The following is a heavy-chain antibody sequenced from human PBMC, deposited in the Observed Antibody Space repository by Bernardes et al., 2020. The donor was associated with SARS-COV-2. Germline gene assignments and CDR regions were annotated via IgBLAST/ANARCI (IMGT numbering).Heavy chain of an antibody. J-gene: IGHJ6*02. V-gene: IGHV3-21*01. Sequence: GGSLRLSCAASGFTFSSYSMNWVRQAPGKGLEWVSSISSSSSYIYYADSVKGRFTISRDNAKNSLYLQMNSLRAEDTAVYYCARDPVPNDILTGLEGYYGMDVWGQGTTVTVSS. CDR3: ARDPVPNDILTGLEGYYGMDV. D-gene: IGHD3-9*01. CDR2: ISSSSSYI. CDR1: GFTFSSYS.